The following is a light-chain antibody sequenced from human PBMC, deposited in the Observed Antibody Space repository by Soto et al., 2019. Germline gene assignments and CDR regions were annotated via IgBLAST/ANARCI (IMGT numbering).Light chain of an antibody. CDR1: SSDVGGYNY. CDR3: SSYTSSSTLVV. J-gene: IGLJ2*01. CDR2: DVS. Sequence: QSALTQPASVSGSXGQSXTISCTGTSSDVGGYNYVSWYQQHPGKAPKLMIYDVSNRPSGVSNRFSGSKSGNTASLTISGFQTEDEADYYCSSYTSSSTLVVFGGGTKVTVL. V-gene: IGLV2-14*01.